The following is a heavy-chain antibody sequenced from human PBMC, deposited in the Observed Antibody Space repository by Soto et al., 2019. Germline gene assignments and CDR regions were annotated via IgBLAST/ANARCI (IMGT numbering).Heavy chain of an antibody. V-gene: IGHV3-33*06. CDR2: IWYDGSNK. CDR1: GFTFSSYG. CDR3: AKDLRDNWNYRSFDI. D-gene: IGHD1-7*01. Sequence: PGGSLRLSCAASGFTFSSYGMHWVRQAPGKGLEWVAVIWYDGSNKYYADSVKGRFTISRDNSKNTLYLQMNSLRAEDTAVYYCAKDLRDNWNYRSFDIWGQGKMVTVSS. J-gene: IGHJ3*02.